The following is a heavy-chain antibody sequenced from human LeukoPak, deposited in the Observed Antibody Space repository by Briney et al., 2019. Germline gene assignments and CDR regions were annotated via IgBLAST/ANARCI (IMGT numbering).Heavy chain of an antibody. J-gene: IGHJ4*02. CDR3: ARHQHYDFWSGYSYY. Sequence: NPGGSLRLSCAASGFTFSSYSMDWVRQAPGKGLEWVSSISSSSYIYYADSVKGRFTISRDNAKNSLYLQMSSLRAEDTAVYYCARHQHYDFWSGYSYYWGQGTLVTVSS. CDR1: GFTFSSYS. V-gene: IGHV3-21*01. D-gene: IGHD3-3*01. CDR2: ISSSSYI.